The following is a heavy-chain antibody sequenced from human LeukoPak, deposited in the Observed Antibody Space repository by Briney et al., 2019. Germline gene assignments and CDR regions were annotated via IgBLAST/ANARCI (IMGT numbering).Heavy chain of an antibody. CDR1: GLTFSNYG. CDR3: AKDDGGSYYIYYYYMDV. Sequence: GGSLRLSCAASGLTFSNYGMSWVRQAPGKGLEWVSAISGSGGNTYYADSVKGRFTISRDNSKNTLYLQMNSLRAEGTAVYYCAKDDGGSYYIYYYYMDVWGKGTTVTISS. V-gene: IGHV3-23*01. D-gene: IGHD1-26*01. CDR2: ISGSGGNT. J-gene: IGHJ6*03.